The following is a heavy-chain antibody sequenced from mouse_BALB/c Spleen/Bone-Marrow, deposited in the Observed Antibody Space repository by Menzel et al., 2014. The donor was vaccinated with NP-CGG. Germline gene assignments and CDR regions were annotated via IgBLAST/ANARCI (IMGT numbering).Heavy chain of an antibody. CDR2: IRNRANGYTT. CDR3: ARETGYAYGNFAMDY. J-gene: IGHJ4*01. D-gene: IGHD2-1*01. Sequence: EVMLVESGGGLVQPGGSLIHSCEASGFTSIDYYMTWVRQPPGKALEWLGFIRNRANGYTTEYSASVKGRFTISRDISQSIFYLQMNTLRAEDSATYYCARETGYAYGNFAMDYWGQGTSVTVSS. CDR1: GFTSIDYY. V-gene: IGHV7-3*02.